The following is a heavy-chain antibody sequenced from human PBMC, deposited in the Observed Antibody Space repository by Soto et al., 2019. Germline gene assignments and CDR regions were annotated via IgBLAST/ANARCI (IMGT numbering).Heavy chain of an antibody. D-gene: IGHD7-27*01. CDR1: GFTFSDHY. CDR3: ARALVGFNWGAFDI. V-gene: IGHV3-72*01. Sequence: GGSLRLSCAASGFTFSDHYMDWVRQAPGKGLEWVGRTRNKANSYTTEYAVSVKGRFTISRDDSKNSLYLQMNSLKTEDAAVYYCARALVGFNWGAFDIWGQGTMVTVSS. J-gene: IGHJ3*02. CDR2: TRNKANSYTT.